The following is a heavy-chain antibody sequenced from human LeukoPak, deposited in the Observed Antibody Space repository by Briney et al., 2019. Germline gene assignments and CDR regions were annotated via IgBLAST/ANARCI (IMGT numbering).Heavy chain of an antibody. CDR3: ARSYYDSSGYQTYDY. V-gene: IGHV3-21*01. CDR1: GFTFSSYS. J-gene: IGHJ4*02. CDR2: ISSSSTYI. Sequence: PGGSLRPSCAASGFTFSSYSMNWVRQAPGKGLEWVSSISSSSTYIYYADSVKGRFTVSRDSAKNSLYLQMNSLRAEDTAVYYCARSYYDSSGYQTYDYWGQGTLVTVSS. D-gene: IGHD3-22*01.